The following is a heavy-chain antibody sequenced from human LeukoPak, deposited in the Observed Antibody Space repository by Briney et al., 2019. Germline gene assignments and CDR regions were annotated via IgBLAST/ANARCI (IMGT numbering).Heavy chain of an antibody. V-gene: IGHV3-48*01. CDR1: GFTFNAFG. D-gene: IGHD2-21*02. CDR3: ARFRTWGDKAFDY. J-gene: IGHJ4*02. CDR2: IGTTSGAM. Sequence: GGSLRLSCAASGFTFNAFGMNWVRQAPGKGLEWVSYIGTTSGAMYYADSVKGRFTISRDSAKNSLYLQMNSLRAEDTAVYYCARFRTWGDKAFDYWGQGTLVTVSS.